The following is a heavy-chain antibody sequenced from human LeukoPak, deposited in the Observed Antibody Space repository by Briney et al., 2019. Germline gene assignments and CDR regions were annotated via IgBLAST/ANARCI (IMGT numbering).Heavy chain of an antibody. J-gene: IGHJ4*02. CDR3: ARDNPVGAHLFDY. CDR1: GFTFSSYS. V-gene: IGHV3-21*01. Sequence: GGSLRLSCAASGFTFSSYSMNWVRQAPGKGLEWVSSISSSSSYIYYADSVKGRFTISRDNAKNSLYLQMNSLRAEDTAVYYCARDNPVGAHLFDYWGLGTLVTVSS. D-gene: IGHD1-26*01. CDR2: ISSSSSYI.